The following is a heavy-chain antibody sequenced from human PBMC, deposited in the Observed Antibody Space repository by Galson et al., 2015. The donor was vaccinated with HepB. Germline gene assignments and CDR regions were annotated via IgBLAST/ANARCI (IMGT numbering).Heavy chain of an antibody. V-gene: IGHV4-39*01. D-gene: IGHD3-10*01. CDR1: GGSISSSSYY. J-gene: IGHJ4*02. Sequence: ETLSLTCTVSGGSISSSSYYWGWIRQPPGKGLEWIGSIYYSGSTYYNPSLKSRVTISVDTSKNQLSLKLSSVTAADTAVYYCARIYGSGSYVDYWGQGTLVTVSS. CDR2: IYYSGST. CDR3: ARIYGSGSYVDY.